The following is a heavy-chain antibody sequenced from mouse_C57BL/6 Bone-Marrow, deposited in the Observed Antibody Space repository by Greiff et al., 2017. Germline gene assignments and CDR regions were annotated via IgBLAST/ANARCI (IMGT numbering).Heavy chain of an antibody. CDR2: ISSGGDYI. CDR3: TRDTGNYNARDY. D-gene: IGHD4-1*01. J-gene: IGHJ4*01. CDR1: GFTFSSYA. Sequence: DVMLVESGEGLVKPGGSLKLSCAASGFTFSSYAMSWVRQTPEKRLEWVAYISSGGDYIYYADPVKGGFTISSDNDRNTLYLQMSSLKSEDTAMYYCTRDTGNYNARDYWGQGTSVAVSS. V-gene: IGHV5-9-1*02.